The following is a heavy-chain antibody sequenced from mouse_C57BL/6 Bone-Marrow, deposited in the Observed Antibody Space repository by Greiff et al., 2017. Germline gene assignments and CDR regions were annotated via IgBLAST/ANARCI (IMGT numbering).Heavy chain of an antibody. CDR1: GYSITSGYY. CDR2: ISYDGSN. J-gene: IGHJ4*01. CDR3: AAYYAMDY. V-gene: IGHV3-6*01. Sequence: DVKLQESGPGLVKPSQSLSLTCSVTGYSITSGYYWNWIRQFPGNKLEWMGYISYDGSNNYNPSLKNRITITPDTSKNQFFLKLNSVTTEDTATYYCAAYYAMDYWGQGTSVTVSS.